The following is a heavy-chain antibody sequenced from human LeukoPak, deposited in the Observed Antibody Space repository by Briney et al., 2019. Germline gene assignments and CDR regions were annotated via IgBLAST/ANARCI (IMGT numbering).Heavy chain of an antibody. D-gene: IGHD1-14*01. CDR1: GGSISSGDYY. CDR2: IFYSGST. CDR3: ARENLERGPLEVSPHWFDP. J-gene: IGHJ5*02. Sequence: SETLSLTCTVSGGSISSGDYYWSWIRQHPGKGLAWIGYIFYSGSTYYNPSLKSRVTISVDTSKNQFSLKLSSVTAADTAVYYCARENLERGPLEVSPHWFDPWGQGTLVTVSS. V-gene: IGHV4-31*03.